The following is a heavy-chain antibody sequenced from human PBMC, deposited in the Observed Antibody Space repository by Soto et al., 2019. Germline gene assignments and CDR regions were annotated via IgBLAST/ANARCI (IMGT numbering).Heavy chain of an antibody. D-gene: IGHD6-13*01. V-gene: IGHV4-59*01. Sequence: PSETLSLTCTVSGGSISSYYWSWIRQPPGKGLEWIGYIYYSGSTNYNPSLKSRVTIPVDTTKNQFSLKLSSVTAADTAVYYCGRTAAGTGFDYWGQGTLVVVSS. CDR3: GRTAAGTGFDY. CDR1: GGSISSYY. J-gene: IGHJ4*02. CDR2: IYYSGST.